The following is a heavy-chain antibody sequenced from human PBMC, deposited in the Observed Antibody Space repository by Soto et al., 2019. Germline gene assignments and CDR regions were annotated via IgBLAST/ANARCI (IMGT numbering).Heavy chain of an antibody. CDR1: GGTFSSYA. D-gene: IGHD3-10*01. CDR3: AQSRVIGTARPVSPYYYYGMDV. J-gene: IGHJ6*02. CDR2: IIPIFGTA. Sequence: SVKVSCKASGGTFSSYAISWVRQAPGQGLEWMGGIIPIFGTANYAQKFQGRVTITADESTSTAYMELSSLRSEDTAVYYCAQSRVIGTARPVSPYYYYGMDVWGQGTTVTVSS. V-gene: IGHV1-69*13.